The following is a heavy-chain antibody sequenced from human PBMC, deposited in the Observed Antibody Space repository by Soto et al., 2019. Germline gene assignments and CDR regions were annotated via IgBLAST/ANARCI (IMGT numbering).Heavy chain of an antibody. D-gene: IGHD6-13*01. CDR2: IYHSGST. J-gene: IGHJ5*02. CDR3: ARVLSSSSWYPNNWFDP. CDR1: GGSISSGGYS. V-gene: IGHV4-30-2*01. Sequence: QLQLQESGSGLVKPSQTLSLTCAVSGGSISSGGYSWSWIRQPPGKGLEWIGYIYHSGSTYYNPSLKSRVTISVDRSKNQFSLKLSSVTAADTAVYYCARVLSSSSWYPNNWFDPWGQGTLVTVSS.